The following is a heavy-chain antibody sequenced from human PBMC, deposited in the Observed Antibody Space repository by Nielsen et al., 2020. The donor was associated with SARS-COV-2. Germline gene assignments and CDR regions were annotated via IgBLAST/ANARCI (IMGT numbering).Heavy chain of an antibody. J-gene: IGHJ4*02. CDR3: ASSSVEDY. Sequence: SETLSLTCTVSGGSISSYYWSWIRQPPGKGLEWIGYIYYSGSTNYNPSLKSRVTISVDTSKNQFSLKLSSVTAADTAVYYCASSSVEDYWGQGTLVTVSS. CDR1: GGSISSYY. V-gene: IGHV4-59*12. CDR2: IYYSGST. D-gene: IGHD3-22*01.